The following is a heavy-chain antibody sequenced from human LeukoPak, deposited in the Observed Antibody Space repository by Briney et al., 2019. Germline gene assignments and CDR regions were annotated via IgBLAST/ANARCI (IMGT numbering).Heavy chain of an antibody. CDR3: ASLDTAKQPLANH. D-gene: IGHD5-18*01. J-gene: IGHJ5*02. V-gene: IGHV3-7*03. Sequence: GGSLRLSCVASGLTVSNHWMSWVRQAPGKGLEWVANIREERGQEYYVDSVKGRFTISKNSAKNSLYLQMNTLRIEDTAMYYCASLDTAKQPLANHWGQGTLVTVSS. CDR2: IREERGQE. CDR1: GLTVSNHW.